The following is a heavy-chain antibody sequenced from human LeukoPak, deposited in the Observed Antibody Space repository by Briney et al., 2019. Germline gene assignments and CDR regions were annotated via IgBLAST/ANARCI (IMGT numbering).Heavy chain of an antibody. CDR3: ARDNPRTTGYSSGSSFDF. CDR1: SGSFSGYY. D-gene: IGHD6-19*01. V-gene: IGHV4-34*01. CDR2: INHSGST. J-gene: IGHJ4*02. Sequence: PSETLSLTCAVYSGSFSGYYWNWIRQPPGKGLEWIGEINHSGSTNYNPSLKSRATISIDNAKNQFSLKVRSVTAADTAVYFCARDNPRTTGYSSGSSFDFWGQGTLVTVSS.